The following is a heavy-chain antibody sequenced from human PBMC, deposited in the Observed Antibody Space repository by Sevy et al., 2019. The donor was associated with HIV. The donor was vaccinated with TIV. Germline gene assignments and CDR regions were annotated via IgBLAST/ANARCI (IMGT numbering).Heavy chain of an antibody. CDR1: GFTFTDYW. CDR2: IKHDESEK. CDR3: AREVGGFNWRPYYFDS. D-gene: IGHD3-3*01. V-gene: IGHV3-7*01. Sequence: GGSLRLSCAASGFTFTDYWMSWVRQTPGKGLEWVATIKHDESEKYYVDSVKGRFAISRDNGKNSVSLQMNGLRVEDTALYYCAREVGGFNWRPYYFDSWGQGTLVTVSS. J-gene: IGHJ4*02.